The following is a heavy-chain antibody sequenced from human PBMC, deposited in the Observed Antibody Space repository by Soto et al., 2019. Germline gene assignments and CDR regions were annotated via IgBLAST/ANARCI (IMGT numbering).Heavy chain of an antibody. CDR2: ISSSSSYI. Sequence: GGSLRLSCAASGFTFSSYSMNWVRQAPGKGLEWVSSISSSSSYIYYADSVKGRFTISRDNAKNSLYLQMNSLRAEDTAVYYCASRRGHLNWFDPWGQGTLVTVSS. J-gene: IGHJ5*02. CDR1: GFTFSSYS. CDR3: ASRRGHLNWFDP. V-gene: IGHV3-21*01.